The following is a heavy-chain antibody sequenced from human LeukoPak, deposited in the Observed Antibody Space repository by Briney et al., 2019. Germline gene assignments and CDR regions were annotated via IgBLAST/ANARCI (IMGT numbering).Heavy chain of an antibody. D-gene: IGHD6-13*01. CDR2: INAGKGRT. J-gene: IGHJ4*02. CDR1: GYTFTSYA. V-gene: IGHV1-3*01. CDR3: TRVGAAAGPYYFDY. Sequence: ASVKVSCKTSGYTFTSYAVHWVRQAPGQRFEWMGWINAGKGRTKYSQKFQGRVTITRDTAARTAYMELSSLRSEDAAVYYCTRVGAAAGPYYFDYWGQGTLVTVSS.